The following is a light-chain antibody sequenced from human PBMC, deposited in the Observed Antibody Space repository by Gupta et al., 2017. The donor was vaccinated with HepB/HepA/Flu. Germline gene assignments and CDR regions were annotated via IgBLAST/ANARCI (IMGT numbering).Light chain of an antibody. CDR2: YKSDSDN. CDR3: MIWHSSAWV. CDR1: SGINVGTYN. V-gene: IGLV5-45*02. J-gene: IGLJ3*02. Sequence: QAVATQPSSLSACPGAPPSLTSNLRSGINVGTYNIYCYQRKPGSPPHFLLRYKSDSDNKKGSGVPSRLYGSKDASANAGILLISGLQSEDEADYYCMIWHSSAWVFGGGTELTVL.